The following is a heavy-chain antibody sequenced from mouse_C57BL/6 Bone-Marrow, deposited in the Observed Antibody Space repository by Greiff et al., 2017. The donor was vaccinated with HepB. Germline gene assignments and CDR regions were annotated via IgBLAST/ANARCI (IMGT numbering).Heavy chain of an antibody. CDR1: GFTFSLYG. CDR3: SRRDLFVY. Sequence: EVKLMESGGGLVQPGGSLKLSCAASGFTFSLYGMSWVRQTPDKRLELVASINSNDGTTYYADTIKGRFTITRDNAKNTLYLQMSSLKSEDPAIYYCSRRDLFVYWGHVTLSLSLQ. J-gene: IGHJ3*01. CDR2: INSNDGTT. V-gene: IGHV5-6-3*01. D-gene: IGHD3-3*01.